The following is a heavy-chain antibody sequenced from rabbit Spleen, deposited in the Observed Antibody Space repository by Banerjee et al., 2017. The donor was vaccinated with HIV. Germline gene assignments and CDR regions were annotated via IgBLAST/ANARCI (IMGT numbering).Heavy chain of an antibody. CDR2: IEPIFGNT. J-gene: IGHJ4*01. CDR3: VRDKASISGDYGPWYFDL. D-gene: IGHD1-1*01. V-gene: IGHV1S47*01. Sequence: QEQLVESGGGLVQPGGSLKLSCKASGFDFSNYGVSWVRQAPGKGLEWIGYIEPIFGNTYYANWVNGRFTISSHNAQNTLYLQLNSLTAADTATYFCVRDKASISGDYGPWYFDLWGPGTLVTVS. CDR1: GFDFSNYG.